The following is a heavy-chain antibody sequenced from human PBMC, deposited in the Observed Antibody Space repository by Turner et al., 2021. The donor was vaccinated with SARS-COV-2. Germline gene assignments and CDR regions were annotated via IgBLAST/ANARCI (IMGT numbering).Heavy chain of an antibody. Sequence: QVQLQESGPGLVRPSETLSLTCTVSGGSISSKSWSWIRQSPGRGLEWIGYFYKIGSIDYNTTLRSRVTISVDTSKNQLSLNLISMTAADTAVYYCARHQGSTSGYDHGMNVWGQGTAVIVSS. CDR1: GGSISSKS. CDR3: ARHQGSTSGYDHGMNV. CDR2: FYKIGSI. J-gene: IGHJ6*02. V-gene: IGHV4-59*08. D-gene: IGHD1-1*01.